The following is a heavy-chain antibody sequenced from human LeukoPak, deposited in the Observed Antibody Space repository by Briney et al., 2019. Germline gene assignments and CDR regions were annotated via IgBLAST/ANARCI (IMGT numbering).Heavy chain of an antibody. CDR1: GGSISSYY. J-gene: IGHJ4*02. D-gene: IGHD2-2*01. CDR3: ARRLGGTSTGFDY. Sequence: NPSETLSLTCTVSGGSISSYYWSWIRQPPGKGLEWIGSIHYSGSTTYNPSLKSRVTISVDTSKNQFSLKLGSVTAADTAVYYCARRLGGTSTGFDYWGQGTLVTVSS. CDR2: IHYSGST. V-gene: IGHV4-59*08.